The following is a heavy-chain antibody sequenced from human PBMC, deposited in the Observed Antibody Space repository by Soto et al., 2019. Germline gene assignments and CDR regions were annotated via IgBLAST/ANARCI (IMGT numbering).Heavy chain of an antibody. CDR3: LKSYDY. V-gene: IGHV3-64D*06. CDR2: VSPNGAAT. Sequence: QAGGGRGRAWSPSGFCLSTLYVHWDRQAPAKGREFVAGVSPNGAATYYADSVKGRSTISRDPSKNTLYLQMSSLTPDDPAVYYCLKSYDYWGQGTLITVST. J-gene: IGHJ4*02. CDR1: GFCLSTLY.